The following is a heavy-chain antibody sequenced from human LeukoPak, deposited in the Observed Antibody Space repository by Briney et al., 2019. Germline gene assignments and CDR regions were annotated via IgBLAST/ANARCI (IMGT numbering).Heavy chain of an antibody. CDR2: IKQDGSEK. CDR1: GFTFTSYW. CDR3: ARDSYGSGVVDY. V-gene: IGHV3-7*01. J-gene: IGHJ4*02. D-gene: IGHD3-10*01. Sequence: GGSLRLSCVASGFTFTSYWMSWVRQAPGKGLEWVANIKQDGSEKYYLDSLEGRFTISRDNAKNSVYLQMNSLRAEDTAVYYCARDSYGSGVVDYWGQGTLVTVSS.